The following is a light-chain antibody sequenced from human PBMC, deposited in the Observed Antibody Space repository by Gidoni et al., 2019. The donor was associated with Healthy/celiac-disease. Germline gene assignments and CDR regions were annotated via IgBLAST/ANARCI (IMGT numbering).Light chain of an antibody. CDR2: AAS. Sequence: DIQMPHSPSSLSASVGDRVTITCRASQSISSYLNWYQQKPGKAHKLLIYAASSLQSGVPSRFSGSGSGTDFTLTISRLQPEDFATYYCQQSYSTPLTFGQGTRLEIK. CDR1: QSISSY. V-gene: IGKV1-39*01. CDR3: QQSYSTPLT. J-gene: IGKJ5*01.